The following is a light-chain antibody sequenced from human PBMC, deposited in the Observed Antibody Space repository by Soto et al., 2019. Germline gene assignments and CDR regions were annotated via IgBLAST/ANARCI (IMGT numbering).Light chain of an antibody. CDR3: CSSAGSYTFWA. Sequence: QSALTQPRSVSGSPGQSVTISCTGTSSDVGGYDYVSWYQHHPGKAPKLMIFDVNKRPSGVPDRFSGSKSGNTASLTISGLQAEDEADYYCCSSAGSYTFWAFGGGTKLTVL. J-gene: IGLJ3*02. CDR2: DVN. CDR1: SSDVGGYDY. V-gene: IGLV2-11*01.